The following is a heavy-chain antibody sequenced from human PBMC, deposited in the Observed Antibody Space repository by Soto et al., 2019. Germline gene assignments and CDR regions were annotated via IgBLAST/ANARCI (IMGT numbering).Heavy chain of an antibody. J-gene: IGHJ6*02. D-gene: IGHD3-3*01. CDR2: INHTGGT. CDR1: GGSVNGYY. Sequence: SETLSLTCAVYGGSVNGYYWNWIRQPPGKGLEWIGEINHTGGTHYNPSLKSRVTMSVDTSKNQFSLRLSSVTAADTAVYYCARLFRDYDFWSGYSGYYYGMDVWGQGTTVTVSS. V-gene: IGHV4-34*01. CDR3: ARLFRDYDFWSGYSGYYYGMDV.